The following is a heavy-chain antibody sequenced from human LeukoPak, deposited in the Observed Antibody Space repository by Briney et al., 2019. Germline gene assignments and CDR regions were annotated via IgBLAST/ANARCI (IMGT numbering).Heavy chain of an antibody. CDR2: ISSSDSTI. J-gene: IGHJ4*02. CDR3: ARAPGSSSSWYSADY. D-gene: IGHD6-13*01. Sequence: GGSLRLSCAASGFTFSDYYMSWIRQAPGKGLEWVSYISSSDSTIYYADSVKGRFTTSRDNAKNSLYLQMNSLRAEDTAVYYCARAPGSSSSWYSADYWGQGTLVTVSS. V-gene: IGHV3-11*04. CDR1: GFTFSDYY.